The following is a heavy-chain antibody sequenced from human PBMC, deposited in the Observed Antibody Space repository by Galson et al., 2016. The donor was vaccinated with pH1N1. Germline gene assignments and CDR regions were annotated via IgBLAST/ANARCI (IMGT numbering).Heavy chain of an antibody. J-gene: IGHJ6*02. CDR2: IIPILGIT. CDR1: GGTFSSYA. V-gene: IGHV1-69*10. D-gene: IGHD2-21*02. CDR3: ARDNNVGMTAIYYYGLNV. Sequence: SVKVSCKASGGTFSSYAISWVRQAPGQGLEWMGGIIPILGITNEAQTFQGRFTVTADKSTSTAYMELSSLRSEDTAVYYCARDNNVGMTAIYYYGLNVWGQGTTVTVSS.